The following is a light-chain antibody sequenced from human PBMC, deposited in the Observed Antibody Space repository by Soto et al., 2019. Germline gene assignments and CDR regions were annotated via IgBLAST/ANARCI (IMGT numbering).Light chain of an antibody. CDR1: QSIGSW. CDR3: QQYNSYSGT. CDR2: DAS. J-gene: IGKJ1*01. Sequence: DIQMTQSPSTLSASVGDRVTITCRASQSIGSWLAWYQQKPGKAPKLLIYDASSLESGVPSRFSGSGSGTEFTLTISSLQPDDFATYYCQQYNSYSGTFDQGTKVEIK. V-gene: IGKV1-5*01.